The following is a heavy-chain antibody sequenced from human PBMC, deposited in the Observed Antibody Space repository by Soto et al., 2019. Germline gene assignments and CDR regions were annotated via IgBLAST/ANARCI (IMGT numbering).Heavy chain of an antibody. D-gene: IGHD3-10*01. J-gene: IGHJ3*02. CDR3: AKSIAMVRGVIGPNAFDI. CDR2: ISGSGGST. V-gene: IGHV3-23*01. CDR1: GFTFSSYA. Sequence: LRLSCAASGFTFSSYAMSWVRQAPGKGLEWVSAISGSGGSTYYADSVKGRFTISRDNSKNTLYLQMNSLRAEDTAVYYCAKSIAMVRGVIGPNAFDIWGQGTMVTVSS.